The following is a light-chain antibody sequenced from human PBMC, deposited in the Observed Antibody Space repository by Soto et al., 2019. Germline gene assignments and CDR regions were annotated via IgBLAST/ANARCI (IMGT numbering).Light chain of an antibody. V-gene: IGLV2-14*01. J-gene: IGLJ1*01. CDR1: SSDVGNYKY. CDR3: FSYTSSGTYV. Sequence: QSALTQPACVSLSPGQSITISGTGTSSDVGNYKYVSWYQQHPGKAPKLMIYEVSNRPSGVSNRFSGSKSGNTASLTISGLQAEDETDYYCFSYTSSGTYVFGTGTKVTVL. CDR2: EVS.